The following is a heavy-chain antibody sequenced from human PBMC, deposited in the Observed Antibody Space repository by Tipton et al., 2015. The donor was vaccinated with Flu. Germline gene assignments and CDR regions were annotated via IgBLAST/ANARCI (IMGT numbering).Heavy chain of an antibody. CDR3: ARLADSWLQLVTDYFQH. Sequence: QSGPEVKKPGESLKISCKGSGYSFTNYWIGWVRQMPGKGLEWMGMIYPGDSDTRYSPSFRGQVTISADKSISTAYLQWSSLKASDTAIYYCARLADSWLQLVTDYFQHWGQGTLVTVSS. CDR1: GYSFTNYW. J-gene: IGHJ1*01. V-gene: IGHV5-51*03. D-gene: IGHD5-24*01. CDR2: IYPGDSDT.